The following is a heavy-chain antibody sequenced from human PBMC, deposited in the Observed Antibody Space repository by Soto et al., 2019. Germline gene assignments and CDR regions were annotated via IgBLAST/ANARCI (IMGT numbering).Heavy chain of an antibody. CDR1: GASITFGGYS. V-gene: IGHV4-30-2*01. CDR3: ARGGGSDSFDY. J-gene: IGHJ4*02. D-gene: IGHD6-25*01. Sequence: PSETLSLTCTVSGASITFGGYSWSWIRQTPGKGLEWIGYINHLETTFYNPSFESLLTLSIDRAKNQFSLKLHSMSAADRAVYFCARGGGSDSFDYWGQGILVTVS. CDR2: INHLETT.